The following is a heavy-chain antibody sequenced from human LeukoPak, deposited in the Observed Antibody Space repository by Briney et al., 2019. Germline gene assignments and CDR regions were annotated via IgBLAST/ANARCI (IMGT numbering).Heavy chain of an antibody. D-gene: IGHD3-22*01. V-gene: IGHV3-30*02. J-gene: IGHJ4*02. CDR3: AKDTFSDSSGYLVPDFDS. CDR1: GCTFSNYG. CDR2: IRFDGSNK. Sequence: GGSLRLSCAASGCTFSNYGMHWVRQAPGKGLEWVTFIRFDGSNKYYADSVKGRFTISRDNSKNTLYLRINSLRAEDTAVYYCAKDTFSDSSGYLVPDFDSWGQGTLVTVSS.